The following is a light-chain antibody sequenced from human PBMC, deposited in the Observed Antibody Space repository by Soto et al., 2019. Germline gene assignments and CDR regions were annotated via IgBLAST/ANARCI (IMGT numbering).Light chain of an antibody. J-gene: IGKJ1*01. Sequence: NVLTQSPGTLSLSPGERPTLSCRASQSLSGNYLAWYQQKTGQAPRXXIYRASIRATGIPDRFSGSVSGTDFTLNISGLEPEDGAVYYGQQYGGSPRTFGQGTKVDIK. CDR2: RAS. CDR1: QSLSGNY. V-gene: IGKV3-20*01. CDR3: QQYGGSPRT.